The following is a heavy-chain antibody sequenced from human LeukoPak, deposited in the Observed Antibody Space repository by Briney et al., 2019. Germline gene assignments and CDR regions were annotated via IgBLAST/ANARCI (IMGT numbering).Heavy chain of an antibody. J-gene: IGHJ4*02. CDR3: AKTELDFWSGYYIDY. CDR1: GFTFSSYG. Sequence: GGSLRLSCAASGFTFSSYGMHWVRQAPGKGLEWVAVISYDGSNKYYADSVKGRFTISRDNSKNTLYLQMNSLRAEDTAVYYCAKTELDFWSGYYIDYWGQGTLVTVSS. D-gene: IGHD3-3*01. V-gene: IGHV3-30*18. CDR2: ISYDGSNK.